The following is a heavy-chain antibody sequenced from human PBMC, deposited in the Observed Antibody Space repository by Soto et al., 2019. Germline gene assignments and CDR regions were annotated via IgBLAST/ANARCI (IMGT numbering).Heavy chain of an antibody. D-gene: IGHD5-12*01. Sequence: EVQLLESGGGLVQPGWSLRLSCAASGLTFKTYAMSWVRQAPGKGLEWVSAITGNGGRTYYADSVKGRFTISRDNAKNTLCLQMNSLRAEDTAVYYCAKGDRYSGYDYWGQGTLVTVSS. J-gene: IGHJ4*02. V-gene: IGHV3-23*01. CDR3: AKGDRYSGYDY. CDR1: GLTFKTYA. CDR2: ITGNGGRT.